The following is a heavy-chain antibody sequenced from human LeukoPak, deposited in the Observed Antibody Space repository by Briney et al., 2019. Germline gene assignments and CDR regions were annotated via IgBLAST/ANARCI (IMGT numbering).Heavy chain of an antibody. Sequence: GGSLRLSCAASGFTFDDYGMTWVRQAPGKGLEWVSGINWTGGSTAYADSVKGRFTISRDNAKNSLYLQMNSLRAEDTAVYYCAKAWLGNQLPPNWFDPWGQGTLVTVSS. D-gene: IGHD2-2*01. V-gene: IGHV3-20*04. CDR3: AKAWLGNQLPPNWFDP. CDR1: GFTFDDYG. J-gene: IGHJ5*02. CDR2: INWTGGST.